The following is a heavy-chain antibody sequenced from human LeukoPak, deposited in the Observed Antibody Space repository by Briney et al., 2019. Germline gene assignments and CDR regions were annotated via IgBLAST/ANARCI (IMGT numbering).Heavy chain of an antibody. CDR1: GFTFATYV. D-gene: IGHD3-22*01. V-gene: IGHV3-23*01. Sequence: PGGSLRLSCVASGFTFATYVVSWVRQAPGKGLEWVSAISGSGGSTYYADSVKGRFTISRDNSKNTLYLQMNSLRAEDTAVYYCAKDIDSSGYYYGAQYFDYWGQGTLVTVSS. CDR2: ISGSGGST. CDR3: AKDIDSSGYYYGAQYFDY. J-gene: IGHJ4*02.